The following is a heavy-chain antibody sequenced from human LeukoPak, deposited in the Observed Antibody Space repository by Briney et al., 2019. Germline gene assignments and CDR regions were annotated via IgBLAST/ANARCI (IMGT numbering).Heavy chain of an antibody. CDR2: FDVIDAKT. CDR3: AAGRPYSLLDY. CDR1: GSSLTELS. Sequence: GASVKVSCTVSGSSLTELSLYWVRQAPGKGLEWMGGFDVIDAKTFYAQKFQGRVTMTEDSSTDTAYMELSSPRSDDTAFYYCAAGRPYSLLDYWGQGTLLTVSS. V-gene: IGHV1-24*01. D-gene: IGHD5-18*01. J-gene: IGHJ4*02.